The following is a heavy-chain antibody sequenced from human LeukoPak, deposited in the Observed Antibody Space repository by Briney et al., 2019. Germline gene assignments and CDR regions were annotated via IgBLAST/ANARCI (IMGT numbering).Heavy chain of an antibody. CDR3: ARDRLKWELDLGYDCYFDY. V-gene: IGHV3-20*01. D-gene: IGHD1-26*01. Sequence: GGSLRLSCAASGFTFDDYGMSWVRQAPGKGLEWVFGINWNGGSTGYADSVKGRFTISRDNAKNSLYLQMNSLRAEDTALYLCARDRLKWELDLGYDCYFDYWGQGTLVTVSS. J-gene: IGHJ4*02. CDR2: INWNGGST. CDR1: GFTFDDYG.